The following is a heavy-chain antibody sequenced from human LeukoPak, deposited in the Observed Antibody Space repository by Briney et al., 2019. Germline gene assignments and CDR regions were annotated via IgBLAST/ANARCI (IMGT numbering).Heavy chain of an antibody. V-gene: IGHV1-46*01. J-gene: IGHJ4*02. CDR1: GYTFTSYY. Sequence: ASVKVSCKASGYTFTSYYMHWVRQAPGQGLEWMGIINPSGGGTSYAQKFQSRVTMTRDMSTSTVYMELSSLRSEDTAVYYCAGGTRDYFDYWGQGTLVTVSS. CDR2: INPSGGGT. D-gene: IGHD2-2*01. CDR3: AGGTRDYFDY.